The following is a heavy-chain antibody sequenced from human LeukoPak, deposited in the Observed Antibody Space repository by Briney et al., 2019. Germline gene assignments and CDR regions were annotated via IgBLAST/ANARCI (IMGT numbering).Heavy chain of an antibody. CDR3: ARVPIAAAPDY. D-gene: IGHD6-13*01. CDR2: INHSGST. CDR1: GGSFSGYY. V-gene: IGHV4-34*01. Sequence: SETLSLTCAVYGGSFSGYYWSWIRQPPGKGLEWIGEINHSGSTNCNPSLKSRVTISVDTSKNQFSLKLSSVTAADTAVYYCARVPIAAAPDYWGQGTLVTVSS. J-gene: IGHJ4*02.